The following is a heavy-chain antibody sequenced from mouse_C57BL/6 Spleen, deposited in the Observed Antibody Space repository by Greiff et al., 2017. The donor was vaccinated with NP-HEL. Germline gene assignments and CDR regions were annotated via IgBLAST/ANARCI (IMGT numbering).Heavy chain of an antibody. V-gene: IGHV1-69*01. CDR3: ARGEYGNYVWFAY. Sequence: QVQLQQSGAELVMPGASVKLSCKASGYTFTSYWMHWVKQRPGQGLEWIGEIDPSDSYTNYNQKFKGKSTLTVDKSSSTAYMQLSSLTSEDSAVYYCARGEYGNYVWFAYWGQGTLVTVSA. CDR2: IDPSDSYT. CDR1: GYTFTSYW. J-gene: IGHJ3*01. D-gene: IGHD2-1*01.